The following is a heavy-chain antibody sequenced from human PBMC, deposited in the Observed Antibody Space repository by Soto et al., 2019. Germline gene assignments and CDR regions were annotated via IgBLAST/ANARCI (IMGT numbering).Heavy chain of an antibody. J-gene: IGHJ6*02. V-gene: IGHV5-51*01. CDR1: GYSFTSYW. CDR2: IYPGDSDT. D-gene: IGHD6-19*01. CDR3: ARHPRGWQNYYYYYGMDV. Sequence: PGESLKISCKGSGYSFTSYWIGWVRQMPGKGLEWMGIIYPGDSDTRYSPSFQGQVTISADKSISTAYLQWSSLKASDTAMYYCARHPRGWQNYYYYYGMDVWGQGTTVTVSS.